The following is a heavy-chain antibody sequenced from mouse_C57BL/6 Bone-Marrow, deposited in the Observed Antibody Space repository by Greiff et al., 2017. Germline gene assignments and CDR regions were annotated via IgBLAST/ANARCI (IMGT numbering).Heavy chain of an antibody. CDR3: ARIELWDTSYYAMDY. CDR1: GSTFTSYW. D-gene: IGHD1-1*02. J-gene: IGHJ4*01. CDR2: INPSNGGT. Sequence: QVQLQQPGTELVKPGASVKLSCKASGSTFTSYWMHWVKQRPGQGLEWIGNINPSNGGTNYNEKFKSKATLTVDKSSSPAYMQLSSLTSEDSAVYYCARIELWDTSYYAMDYWGQGTSVTVSS. V-gene: IGHV1-53*01.